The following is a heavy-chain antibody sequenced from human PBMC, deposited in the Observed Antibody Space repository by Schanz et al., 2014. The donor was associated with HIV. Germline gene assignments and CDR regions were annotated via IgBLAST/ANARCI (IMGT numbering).Heavy chain of an antibody. CDR1: GFTFDNYG. J-gene: IGHJ5*02. CDR2: IWHDGSNK. D-gene: IGHD6-13*01. V-gene: IGHV3-33*03. CDR3: AKDKSRHTYSSSSRFDP. Sequence: QVQLVESGGGVVQPGRSLRLSCAASGFTFDNYGMHWVRQAPGKGLEWVADIWHDGSNKNYADSVKGRFAISRDKSKNTLYLQMNSLRPEDTAVYYCAKDKSRHTYSSSSRFDPWGQGTLVTVSS.